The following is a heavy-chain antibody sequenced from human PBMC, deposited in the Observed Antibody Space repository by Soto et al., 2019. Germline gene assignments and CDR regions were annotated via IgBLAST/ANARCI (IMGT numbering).Heavy chain of an antibody. Sequence: QVQLVQSGAEVKKPGSSVKVSCKASGGTFSSYAISWVRQAPGQGLEWMGGIIPIFGTANYAQKFQGRVTITAAEATSTAYMELRRPRYEETAVYCCARENYYYSSGYCPFGYWGQGTLVTVSS. V-gene: IGHV1-69*01. CDR1: GGTFSSYA. CDR2: IIPIFGTA. J-gene: IGHJ4*02. D-gene: IGHD3-22*01. CDR3: ARENYYYSSGYCPFGY.